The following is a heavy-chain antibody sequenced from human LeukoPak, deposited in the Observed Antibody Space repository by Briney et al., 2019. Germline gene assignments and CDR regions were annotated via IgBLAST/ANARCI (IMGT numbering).Heavy chain of an antibody. D-gene: IGHD1-1*01. V-gene: IGHV1-8*01. CDR2: MNPNSGNT. CDR1: GYTFTSYD. CDR3: ARRKKTGTTRSAYYYYYMDV. Sequence: ASVKVSCKASGYTFTSYDINWVRQATGQGLERMGWMNPNSGNTGYAQKFQGRVTMTRNTSISTAYMELSSLRSEDTAVYYCARRKKTGTTRSAYYYYYMDVWGKGTTVTISS. J-gene: IGHJ6*03.